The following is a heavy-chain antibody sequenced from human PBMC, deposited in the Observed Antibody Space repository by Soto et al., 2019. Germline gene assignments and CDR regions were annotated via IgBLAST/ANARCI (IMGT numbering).Heavy chain of an antibody. Sequence: ASVKVSCKASGFSFTGYYIHWLRQAPGQGLEWMGWINAHSGDTEYAQKFQGRVTLTRDTSIATAYLTLTSLTSDDTALYYCAKDLTRQLAYWLDPWGQGTQVTAPQ. CDR2: INAHSGDT. V-gene: IGHV1-2*02. CDR3: AKDLTRQLAYWLDP. CDR1: GFSFTGYY. J-gene: IGHJ5*02. D-gene: IGHD6-6*01.